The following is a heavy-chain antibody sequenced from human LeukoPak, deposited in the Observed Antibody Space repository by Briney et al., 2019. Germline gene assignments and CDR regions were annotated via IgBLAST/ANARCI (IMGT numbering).Heavy chain of an antibody. CDR1: GFTFDNYA. CDR2: INWRSDEI. D-gene: IGHD6-19*01. CDR3: AREALSVAGTAHFDY. V-gene: IGHV3-9*01. Sequence: GGSLRLSCSASGFTFDNYAMHWVRQAPMKGLEWVASINWRSDEIGYADSVKGRFTISRDNAKNSLYLQMNSLRVEDTAVYYCAREALSVAGTAHFDYWGQGTLVTVSS. J-gene: IGHJ4*02.